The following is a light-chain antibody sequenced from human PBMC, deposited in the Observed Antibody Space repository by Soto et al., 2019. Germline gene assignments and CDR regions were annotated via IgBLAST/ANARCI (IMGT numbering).Light chain of an antibody. V-gene: IGKV1-5*03. CDR1: QSISTW. CDR2: KAS. J-gene: IGKJ4*01. Sequence: DIQMTQSPSTLSASVGDRVTITCRASQSISTWLAWYQQKPGKAPYLLIYKASSLEGGVPSRFSGSGSGTEFNITISTLQPDDFANYYCQQYNAYPLTFGGGTTVEIK. CDR3: QQYNAYPLT.